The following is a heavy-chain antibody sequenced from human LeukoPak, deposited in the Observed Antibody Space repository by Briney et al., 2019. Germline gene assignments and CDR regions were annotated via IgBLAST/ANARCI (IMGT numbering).Heavy chain of an antibody. CDR1: GFTFSSYA. J-gene: IGHJ4*02. V-gene: IGHV3-23*01. CDR2: ISGSGGST. Sequence: PGGSLRLSXAASGFTFSSYAMRWVRQAPGKGVEWVSAISGSGGSTYYADSVKGRFTISRDNSKNTLYLQMNSLRAEDTAVYYCARSKWRRAYYYDSSGYFELDYWGQGTLVTVSS. D-gene: IGHD3-22*01. CDR3: ARSKWRRAYYYDSSGYFELDY.